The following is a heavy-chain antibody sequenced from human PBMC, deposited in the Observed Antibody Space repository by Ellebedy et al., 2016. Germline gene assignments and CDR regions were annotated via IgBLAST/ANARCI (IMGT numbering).Heavy chain of an antibody. Sequence: ASVKVSCKASGFTFTSSTMQWVRQARGQRLEWIGWIVVGSGNTNYAQEFQERVTITRDMSTSTAYMELSSLRSEDTAVYYCAGEDFGSRRPFDYWGQGTLVTVSS. D-gene: IGHD6-13*01. V-gene: IGHV1-58*02. CDR3: AGEDFGSRRPFDY. CDR1: GFTFTSST. CDR2: IVVGSGNT. J-gene: IGHJ4*02.